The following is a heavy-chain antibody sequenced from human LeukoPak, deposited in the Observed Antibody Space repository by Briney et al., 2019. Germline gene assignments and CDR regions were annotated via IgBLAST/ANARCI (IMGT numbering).Heavy chain of an antibody. V-gene: IGHV3-23*01. D-gene: IGHD7-27*01. Sequence: GGSLRLSCAASGFTFSSYAMSWVRQAPGKGLGWVSAISGSDGSTYYAGSVKGRFTISRDNSKNTLYLQMNSLRAEDTAVYYCAKDGGLWVSAHWGDSWGRGTLVTVSS. CDR1: GFTFSSYA. CDR3: AKDGGLWVSAHWGDS. J-gene: IGHJ4*02. CDR2: ISGSDGST.